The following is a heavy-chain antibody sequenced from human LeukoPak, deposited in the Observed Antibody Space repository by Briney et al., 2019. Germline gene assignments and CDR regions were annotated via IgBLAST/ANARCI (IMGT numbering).Heavy chain of an antibody. J-gene: IGHJ4*02. D-gene: IGHD2-8*01. Sequence: SETLSLTCAVSGGSISSYYWSWIRQPAGKGLEWIGRIYTSGSTNYNPSLKSRVTMSVDTSKNQFSLKLSPVTAADTAVYYCARESMYLASLNWGQGTLVTVSS. CDR3: ARESMYLASLN. CDR1: GGSISSYY. CDR2: IYTSGST. V-gene: IGHV4-4*07.